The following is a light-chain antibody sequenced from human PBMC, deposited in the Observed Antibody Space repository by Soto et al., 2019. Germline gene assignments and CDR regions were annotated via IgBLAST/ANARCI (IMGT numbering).Light chain of an antibody. CDR1: SSDVGGYNY. Sequence: QSALTQPASVSGSPGQWITISCTGTSSDVGGYNYVSWYQHHPGKAPKLMIYDVSNRPSGVSNRFSGSKSGNTASLIISGPQAEDEADYYCSSYTSSSTLSTYVFGTGTKVTVL. CDR3: SSYTSSSTLSTYV. V-gene: IGLV2-14*03. J-gene: IGLJ1*01. CDR2: DVS.